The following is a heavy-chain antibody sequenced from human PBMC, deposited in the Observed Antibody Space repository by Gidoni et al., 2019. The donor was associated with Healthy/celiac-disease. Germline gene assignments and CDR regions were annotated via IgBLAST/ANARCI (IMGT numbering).Heavy chain of an antibody. CDR3: AHSGRNAVSRFQKQWLGGGIYYYGMDV. D-gene: IGHD6-19*01. J-gene: IGHJ6*02. CDR1: GFSLSTSGVG. CDR2: IYWNDDK. Sequence: QITLKESGPTLVKPTQTLTLTCTFSGFSLSTSGVGVGWIRQPPGKALEWLALIYWNDDKRYSPSLKSRLTITKDTSKNQVVLTMTNMDPVDTATYYCAHSGRNAVSRFQKQWLGGGIYYYGMDVWVQGTTVTVSS. V-gene: IGHV2-5*01.